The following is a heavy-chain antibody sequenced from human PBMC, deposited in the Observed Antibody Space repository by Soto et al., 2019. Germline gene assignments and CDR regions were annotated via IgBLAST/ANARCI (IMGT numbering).Heavy chain of an antibody. CDR3: TRSGSALHYSARHGFDP. CDR1: GFTFNTYG. Sequence: PGGSLRLSCAASGFTFNTYGMNWVRQAPGKGLEWLSCIIVSGRYIYYADSVKGRFTISRDNAKNSVFLQMNNLRGEETAVYSRTRSGSALHYSARHGFDPWGHGTLVTVAS. CDR2: IIVSGRYI. D-gene: IGHD3-22*01. J-gene: IGHJ5*02. V-gene: IGHV3-21*01.